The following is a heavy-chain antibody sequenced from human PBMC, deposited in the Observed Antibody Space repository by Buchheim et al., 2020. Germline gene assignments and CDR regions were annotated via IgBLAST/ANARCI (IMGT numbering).Heavy chain of an antibody. D-gene: IGHD6-19*01. CDR1: GFTFSSYA. Sequence: QVQLVESGGGVVQPGRSLRLSCAASGFTFSSYAMHWVRQAPGKGLEWVAVISYDGSNKYYADSVKGRFTISRDNSKHTLYLQMNSLRAEDTAVYYCARDYGPEQWLVLRYYYYGMDVWGQGTT. CDR3: ARDYGPEQWLVLRYYYYGMDV. V-gene: IGHV3-30*04. CDR2: ISYDGSNK. J-gene: IGHJ6*02.